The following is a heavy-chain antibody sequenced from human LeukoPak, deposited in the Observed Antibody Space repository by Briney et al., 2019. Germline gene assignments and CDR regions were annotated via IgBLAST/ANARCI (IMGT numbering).Heavy chain of an antibody. CDR2: VIPIFGTA. V-gene: IGHV1-69*05. CDR1: GGTFSSYA. J-gene: IGHJ3*02. D-gene: IGHD3-22*01. CDR3: ARAPEHRKPYYYYDSADAFDI. Sequence: ASVKVSCKASGGTFSSYAISWVRQAPGQGLEWMGGVIPIFGTANYAQKFQGRVTITTDESTSTAYMELSSLRSEDTAVYYCARAPEHRKPYYYYDSADAFDIWGQGTMVTVSS.